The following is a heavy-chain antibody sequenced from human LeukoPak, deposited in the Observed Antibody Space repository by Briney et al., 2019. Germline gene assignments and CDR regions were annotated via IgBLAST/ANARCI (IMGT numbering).Heavy chain of an antibody. CDR1: GDSITYFY. CDR3: ARGNSYYDSSGYFPWESFQH. V-gene: IGHV4-4*07. CDR2: FSSSGST. D-gene: IGHD3-22*01. J-gene: IGHJ1*01. Sequence: SETLSLTCSVSGDSITYFYWSWIRQAAGKGLEWIGRFSSSGSTDYNASLKSRVTMSVDTSKNQFSLKLTSVTAADTAVYYCARGNSYYDSSGYFPWESFQHWGQGTLVTVSS.